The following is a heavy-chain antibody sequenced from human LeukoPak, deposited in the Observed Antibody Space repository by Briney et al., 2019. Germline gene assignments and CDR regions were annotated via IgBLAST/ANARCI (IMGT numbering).Heavy chain of an antibody. CDR2: ISGSGGST. CDR1: GLTFSSYA. V-gene: IGHV3-23*01. J-gene: IGHJ4*02. D-gene: IGHD6-19*01. Sequence: SGGSLRLSCAASGLTFSSYAMSWVRQAPGKGLEWVSTISGSGGSTDYADSVKGRFTISRDNSKNTLYLQMNSLRAEDTAVYYCAKTPYSSGWYPFDYWGQGTLVTVSS. CDR3: AKTPYSSGWYPFDY.